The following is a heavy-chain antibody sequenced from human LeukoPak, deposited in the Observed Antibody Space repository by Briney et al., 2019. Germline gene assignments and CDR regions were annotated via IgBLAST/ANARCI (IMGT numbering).Heavy chain of an antibody. CDR2: IKDETDG. CDR3: AKPIGIAAAGTHYYYYGMDV. Sequence: GGSLRLSCEASGFTFNTYALSWVRQAPGKGLEWVSGIKDETDGYYTDSVKGRFTISRDNSNSTLYLQMTSLRAEDTAVYYCAKPIGIAAAGTHYYYYGMDVWGQGTTVTVSS. J-gene: IGHJ6*02. V-gene: IGHV3-23*01. CDR1: GFTFNTYA. D-gene: IGHD6-13*01.